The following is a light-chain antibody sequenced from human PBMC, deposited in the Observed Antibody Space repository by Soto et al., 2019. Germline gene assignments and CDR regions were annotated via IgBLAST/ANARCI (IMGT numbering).Light chain of an antibody. Sequence: QSALTQPASVSGSPGQSITISCTGTSSDVGNYNLVSSYQQHPGKAPKLMIYEDRKRPSEVSNRFSGSKSGNTASLTISGLQAEDDADYYCCSYAGSSTFVFGGGTKLTVL. CDR2: EDR. J-gene: IGLJ2*01. CDR1: SSDVGNYNL. V-gene: IGLV2-23*02. CDR3: CSYAGSSTFV.